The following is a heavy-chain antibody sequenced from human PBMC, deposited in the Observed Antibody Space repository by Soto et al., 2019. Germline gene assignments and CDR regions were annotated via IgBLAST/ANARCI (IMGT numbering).Heavy chain of an antibody. CDR3: ARDLTYYDFWSGPPGINWFDP. D-gene: IGHD3-3*01. J-gene: IGHJ5*02. CDR1: GYTFTGYY. V-gene: IGHV1-2*02. Sequence: GASVKVSCKASGYTFTGYYMHWVRQAPGQGLEWMGWINPNSGGANYAQKFQGRVTMTRDTSISTAYMELSRLRSDDTAVYYCARDLTYYDFWSGPPGINWFDPWGQGTLVTVSS. CDR2: INPNSGGA.